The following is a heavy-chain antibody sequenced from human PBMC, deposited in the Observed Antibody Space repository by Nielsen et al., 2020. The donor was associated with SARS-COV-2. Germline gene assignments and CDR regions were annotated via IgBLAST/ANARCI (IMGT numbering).Heavy chain of an antibody. CDR2: INPSGGST. J-gene: IGHJ5*02. V-gene: IGHV1-46*01. Sequence: ASVKVSCKASGYTFTSYYMHWVRQAPGQGLEWMGIINPSGGSTSYAQKFQGRVTMTRDTSTSTVYMELSSLRSEDTAAYYCARGMSSGSYFISWFDPWGQGTLVTASS. CDR3: ARGMSSGSYFISWFDP. CDR1: GYTFTSYY. D-gene: IGHD1-26*01.